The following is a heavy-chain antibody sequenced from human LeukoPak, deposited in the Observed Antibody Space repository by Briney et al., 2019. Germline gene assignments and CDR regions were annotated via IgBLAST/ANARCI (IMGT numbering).Heavy chain of an antibody. Sequence: PSETLSLTCAVSGASIISNNWWSWVRQPSGKGLEWIGEIWHSGTTNYNPSLKSRVTISVDNSKNQFSPKLDSVTAADTAVYYCMGADYGGHWGQGTLVTVSS. CDR1: GASIISNNW. CDR3: MGADYGGH. V-gene: IGHV4-4*02. CDR2: IWHSGTT. J-gene: IGHJ4*02. D-gene: IGHD4-17*01.